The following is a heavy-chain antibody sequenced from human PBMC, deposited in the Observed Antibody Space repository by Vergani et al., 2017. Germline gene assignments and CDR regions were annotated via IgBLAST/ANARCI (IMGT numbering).Heavy chain of an antibody. D-gene: IGHD5-12*01. J-gene: IGHJ4*02. CDR3: ARVGIVATIRAPWYFDY. CDR2: IYHSGST. Sequence: QVQLQESGPGLVKPSETLSLTCAVSGYSISSGYYWGWIRQPPGKGLEWIGSIYHSGSTYYNPSLKSRVTISVDKSKNQFSLKLSSVTAADTAVYYCARVGIVATIRAPWYFDYWGQGTLVTVSS. V-gene: IGHV4-38-2*01. CDR1: GYSISSGYY.